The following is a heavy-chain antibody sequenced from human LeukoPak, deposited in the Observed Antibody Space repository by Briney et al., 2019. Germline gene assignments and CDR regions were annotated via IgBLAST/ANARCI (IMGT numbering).Heavy chain of an antibody. D-gene: IGHD2-15*01. V-gene: IGHV1-69*04. CDR1: GGTFSSYA. Sequence: SVKVSCKASGGTFSSYAISWVRQAPGQGLEWIGRIIPILGIANYAQKFQGRVTITADKSTSTAYMELSSLRSEDTAVYYCARVYCSGGSCYSDYWGQGTLVTVSS. CDR2: IIPILGIA. CDR3: ARVYCSGGSCYSDY. J-gene: IGHJ4*02.